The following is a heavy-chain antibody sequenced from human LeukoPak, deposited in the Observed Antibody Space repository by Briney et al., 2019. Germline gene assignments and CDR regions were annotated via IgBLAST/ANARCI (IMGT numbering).Heavy chain of an antibody. Sequence: SVKVSCKASGGTFSSYAISWVRQAPGQGLEWMGGIIPIFGTANYAQKFQGRVTITADESTSTAYMELSSLRSEDTAVYYCAREVGNGYCSGGSCPNYFDYWGQGTLVTVSS. J-gene: IGHJ4*02. CDR1: GGTFSSYA. CDR3: AREVGNGYCSGGSCPNYFDY. D-gene: IGHD2-15*01. V-gene: IGHV1-69*13. CDR2: IIPIFGTA.